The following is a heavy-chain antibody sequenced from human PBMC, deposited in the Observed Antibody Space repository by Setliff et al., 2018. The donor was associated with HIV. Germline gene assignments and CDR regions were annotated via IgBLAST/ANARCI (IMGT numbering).Heavy chain of an antibody. V-gene: IGHV1-18*01. Sequence: ASVKVSCKASGYSFTTYAISWVRQAPGQGLEWMGIINPTGGSTSYAQKFQGRVTMTTDTSTSTAYMELRSLRSDDTAVYYCARDREYYYYMDVWGKGTTVTVSS. J-gene: IGHJ6*03. D-gene: IGHD3-10*01. CDR2: INPTGGST. CDR1: GYSFTTYA. CDR3: ARDREYYYYMDV.